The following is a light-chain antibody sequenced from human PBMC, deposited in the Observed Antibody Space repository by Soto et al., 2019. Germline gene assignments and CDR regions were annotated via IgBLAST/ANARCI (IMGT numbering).Light chain of an antibody. CDR3: QQRQYWPPIT. J-gene: IGKJ5*01. Sequence: EIVMTQSPATLSVSPGERATLSCRASLNVNSYLAWYQQKPGQAPRLLIYDASNRAAGIPARFSGSGSGTEFTLTISSLEPEDFAIYYCQQRQYWPPITFGQGTRLEIK. CDR1: LNVNSY. V-gene: IGKV3-11*01. CDR2: DAS.